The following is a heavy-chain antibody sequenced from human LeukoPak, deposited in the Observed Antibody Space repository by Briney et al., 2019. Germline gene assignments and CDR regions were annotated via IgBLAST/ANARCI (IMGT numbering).Heavy chain of an antibody. CDR1: GYTFTSYG. Sequence: ASVKVSCKSSGYTFTSYGISWVRQASGQGLEWMGWISAYNGNTNYAQKLQGRVTMTTDTSTSTAYMELRSLRSDDTAVYYCARARVIMITFGGVIVNWFDPWGQGTLVTVSS. V-gene: IGHV1-18*01. CDR2: ISAYNGNT. J-gene: IGHJ5*02. D-gene: IGHD3-16*02. CDR3: ARARVIMITFGGVIVNWFDP.